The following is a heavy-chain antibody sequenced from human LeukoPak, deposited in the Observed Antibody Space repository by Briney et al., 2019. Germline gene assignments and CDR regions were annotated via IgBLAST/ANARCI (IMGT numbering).Heavy chain of an antibody. CDR3: ARGIGARGIVVVTEFDY. D-gene: IGHD3-22*01. Sequence: SVKVSCKASGGTFSSYAISWVRQAPGQGLEWMGRIIPTLGIANYAQKFQGRVTITADKSTSKAYMGLSSLRSEDTAVYYCARGIGARGIVVVTEFDYWGEGTLVTASS. J-gene: IGHJ4*02. CDR2: IIPTLGIA. CDR1: GGTFSSYA. V-gene: IGHV1-69*04.